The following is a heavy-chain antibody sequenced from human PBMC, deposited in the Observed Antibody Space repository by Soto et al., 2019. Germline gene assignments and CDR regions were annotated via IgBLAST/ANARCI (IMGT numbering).Heavy chain of an antibody. CDR2: IYYSGST. CDR3: ARAVVPAAINYYGMDV. J-gene: IGHJ6*02. CDR1: GGSISSGDYY. V-gene: IGHV4-30-4*01. Sequence: SETLSLTCTVSGGSISSGDYYWSWIRQPPGKGLEWIGYIYYSGSTYYNPSLKSRVTISVDTSKNQFSLKLSSVTAADTAVYYCARAVVPAAINYYGMDVWAQGTTVTVSS. D-gene: IGHD2-2*01.